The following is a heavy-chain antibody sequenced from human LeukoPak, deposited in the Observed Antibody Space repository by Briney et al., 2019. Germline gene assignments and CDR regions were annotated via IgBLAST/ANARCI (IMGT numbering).Heavy chain of an antibody. CDR2: ISGSGGST. Sequence: GGSLRLSCAASGFTFSSYAMSWVRQAPGKRLEWVSGISGSGGSTYYADSVKGRFTISRDNSRNTLYLQMNSPRAEDTAVYYCAILPGYSSGWYEVNYWGQGTLVTVSS. CDR3: AILPGYSSGWYEVNY. V-gene: IGHV3-23*01. J-gene: IGHJ4*02. CDR1: GFTFSSYA. D-gene: IGHD6-13*01.